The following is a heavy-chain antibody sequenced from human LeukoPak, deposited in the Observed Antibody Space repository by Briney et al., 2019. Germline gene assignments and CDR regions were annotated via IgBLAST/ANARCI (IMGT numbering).Heavy chain of an antibody. CDR3: ARGTAAGSIPYYYYYYGMDV. J-gene: IGHJ6*02. CDR2: INHSGST. V-gene: IGHV4-34*01. Sequence: PSETLSLTCAVYGGSFSGYYWSWIRQPPGKGLEWIGEINHSGSTNYNPSLKSRVTISVDTSKNQFSLKLSSVTAADTAVYYCARGTAAGSIPYYYYYYGMDVWGQGTTVTVSS. D-gene: IGHD6-13*01. CDR1: GGSFSGYY.